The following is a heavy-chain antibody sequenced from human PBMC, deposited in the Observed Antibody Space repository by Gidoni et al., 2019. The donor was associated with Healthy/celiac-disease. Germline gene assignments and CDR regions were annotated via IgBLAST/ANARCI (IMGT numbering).Heavy chain of an antibody. Sequence: QVQLQQWGAGLLKPSETLSLTCAGYGRCVSGYYWSWIRQPPGKGLARIGEINHSGSTNYNPSLKSRVTISVDTSKIQFSLKLSSVTAADTAVYYCARGVEYQLLYDAFDIWGQGTMVTVSS. D-gene: IGHD2-2*02. CDR1: GRCVSGYY. J-gene: IGHJ3*02. V-gene: IGHV4-34*01. CDR3: ARGVEYQLLYDAFDI. CDR2: INHSGST.